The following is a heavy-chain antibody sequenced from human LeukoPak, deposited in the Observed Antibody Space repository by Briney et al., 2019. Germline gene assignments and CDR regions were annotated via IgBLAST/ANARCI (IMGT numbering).Heavy chain of an antibody. J-gene: IGHJ4*02. Sequence: GGSLRLSCVASGFTFANYAMSWVRQAPGKGLEWVSAISGSGGSTYYAESVKGRFTISRDNPKNTLYLQMNSLRAEDTAVYYCAKDDDDFWSGYYPFDYWGQGTLATVSA. D-gene: IGHD3-3*01. CDR3: AKDDDDFWSGYYPFDY. CDR2: ISGSGGST. CDR1: GFTFANYA. V-gene: IGHV3-23*01.